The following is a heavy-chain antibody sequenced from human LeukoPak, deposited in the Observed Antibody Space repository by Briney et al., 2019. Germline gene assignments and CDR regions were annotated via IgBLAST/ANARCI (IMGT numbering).Heavy chain of an antibody. CDR1: GFTVSSNY. V-gene: IGHV3-53*04. D-gene: IGHD3-22*01. CDR3: ARYSIDYYDSSGYIDY. J-gene: IGHJ4*02. Sequence: PGGSLRLSCAASGFTVSSNYMSWVRQAPGKGLEWVSVIYSGGSTCYADSVKGRFPISRHNSKNTLYLQMNSLRAEDTAVYYCARYSIDYYDSSGYIDYWGQGTLVTVSS. CDR2: IYSGGST.